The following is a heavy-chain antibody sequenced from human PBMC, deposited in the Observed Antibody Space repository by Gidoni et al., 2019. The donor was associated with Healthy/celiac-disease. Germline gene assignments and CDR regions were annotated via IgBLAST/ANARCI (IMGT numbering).Heavy chain of an antibody. Sequence: QVQLVQSGAEVKKPGSSVKVSCKAAGGTFSSYAISWVRQAPGQGLEWMGGIIPIFGTANYAQKFQGRVTITADESTSTAYMELSSLRSEDTAVYYCASANIVVVPAARGYYYYGMDVWGQGTTVTVSS. J-gene: IGHJ6*02. CDR2: IIPIFGTA. CDR1: GGTFSSYA. CDR3: ASANIVVVPAARGYYYYGMDV. D-gene: IGHD2-2*01. V-gene: IGHV1-69*01.